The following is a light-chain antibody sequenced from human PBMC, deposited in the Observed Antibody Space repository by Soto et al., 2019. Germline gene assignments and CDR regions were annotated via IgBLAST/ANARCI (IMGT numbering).Light chain of an antibody. CDR2: LNSDGSH. V-gene: IGLV4-69*01. J-gene: IGLJ2*01. CDR3: QTWGSGIVV. CDR1: SGHSNYA. Sequence: QSVLTQSPSASASLGASVKLTCTLSSGHSNYAIAWHQQQSEKGPRYLMKLNSDGSHSKGDGIPDRFSGSSSGAERYLTISSHQSEEEADYYCQTWGSGIVVFGGGTKLTVL.